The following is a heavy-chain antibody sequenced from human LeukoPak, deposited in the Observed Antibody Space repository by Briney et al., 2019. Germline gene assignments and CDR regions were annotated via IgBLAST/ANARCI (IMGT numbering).Heavy chain of an antibody. D-gene: IGHD6-19*01. CDR1: GYTFTGYY. J-gene: IGHJ4*02. CDR3: ARQGVVAVAGPNDY. Sequence: GASVKVSCKASGYTFTGYYMHWVRQAPGQGLEWMGWISAYNGNTNYAQKLQGRVTMTTDTSTSTAYMELRSLRSDDTAVYYCARQGVVAVAGPNDYWGQGTLVTVSS. CDR2: ISAYNGNT. V-gene: IGHV1-18*04.